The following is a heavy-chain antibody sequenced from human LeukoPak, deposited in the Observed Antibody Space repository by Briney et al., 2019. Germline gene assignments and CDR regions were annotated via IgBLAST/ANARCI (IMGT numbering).Heavy chain of an antibody. Sequence: GGSLRLSCAASGFTFSSYAMSWVRQAPGKGLQWVSAISGSGGSTYYADSVKGRFTISRDNSKNTLYLQMNSLRAEDTGVYYCAKDYRGGYSYGYDYYYMDVWGKGTTVTVSS. CDR2: ISGSGGST. V-gene: IGHV3-23*01. D-gene: IGHD5-18*01. CDR1: GFTFSSYA. J-gene: IGHJ6*03. CDR3: AKDYRGGYSYGYDYYYMDV.